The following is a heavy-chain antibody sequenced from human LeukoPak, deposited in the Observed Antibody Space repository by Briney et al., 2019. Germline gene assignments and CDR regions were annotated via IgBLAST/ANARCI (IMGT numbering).Heavy chain of an antibody. CDR3: AKGPLMITFGGVIGD. J-gene: IGHJ4*02. D-gene: IGHD3-16*02. Sequence: GGSLRLSCAASGFTFSSYAMSWVRQAPGKGLEWVSAISGSGGSTYYADSVKGRFTISRDNSKNTLYLQMNSLRAEDTAVYYCAKGPLMITFGGVIGDWGQGTLVTVSS. CDR2: ISGSGGST. CDR1: GFTFSSYA. V-gene: IGHV3-23*01.